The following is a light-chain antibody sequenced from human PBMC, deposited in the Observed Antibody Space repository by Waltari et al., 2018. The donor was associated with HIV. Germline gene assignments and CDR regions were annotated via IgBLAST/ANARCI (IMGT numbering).Light chain of an antibody. Sequence: DIQMTQSPSSLSASVGDRVTITCQASQDISNYLNWYQQKPGKAPKLLIYDASNLETGVPSRFSGSGSGTDFTLTISSLQPEDIATYYCQQYDNLLPMYTFGQGTKLEIK. CDR1: QDISNY. CDR3: QQYDNLLPMYT. CDR2: DAS. J-gene: IGKJ2*01. V-gene: IGKV1-33*01.